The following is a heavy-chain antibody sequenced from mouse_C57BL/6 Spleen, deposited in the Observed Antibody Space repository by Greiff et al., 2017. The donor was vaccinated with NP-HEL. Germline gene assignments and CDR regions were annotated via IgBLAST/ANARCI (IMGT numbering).Heavy chain of an antibody. D-gene: IGHD5-2*01. Sequence: QVHVKQPGAELVKPGASVKLSCKASGYTFTSYWMHWVKQRPGQGLEWIGNINPSNGGTNYNEKFKSKATLAVDKSSSTAYMQLSSLTSEDSADYYCARWERIPLYAIDYWGQGTSVTVSS. CDR2: INPSNGGT. V-gene: IGHV1-53*01. CDR3: ARWERIPLYAIDY. J-gene: IGHJ4*01. CDR1: GYTFTSYW.